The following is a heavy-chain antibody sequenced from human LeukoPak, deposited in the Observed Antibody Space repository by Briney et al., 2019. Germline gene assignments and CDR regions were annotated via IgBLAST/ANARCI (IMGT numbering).Heavy chain of an antibody. Sequence: PGGSLRLSCAASGFTFSSYGMHWVRQAPGKGLEWVAFIRYDGSNKYYADSVKGRFTISRDNSKNTLYLQMNSLRAEDTAVYYCAKDRMGDIVVVPAAIPFDPWGQGTLVTVSS. CDR3: AKDRMGDIVVVPAAIPFDP. J-gene: IGHJ5*02. CDR2: IRYDGSNK. CDR1: GFTFSSYG. D-gene: IGHD2-2*01. V-gene: IGHV3-30*02.